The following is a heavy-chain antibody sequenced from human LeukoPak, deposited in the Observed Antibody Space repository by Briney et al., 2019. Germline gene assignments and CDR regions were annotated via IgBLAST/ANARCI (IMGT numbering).Heavy chain of an antibody. CDR2: VSPYNGDT. J-gene: IGHJ4*02. CDR3: AKAWDYGDRGEIDY. CDR1: GYTFINYA. Sequence: ASVTVSCKASGYTFINYAIHWVRQAPGQGLEWMGWVSPYNGDTKYAQNHQGRVTMTTDTSTTTAHMELRSLTSDDTAVCYCAKAWDYGDRGEIDYWGQGTLVTVSS. D-gene: IGHD4-17*01. V-gene: IGHV1-18*01.